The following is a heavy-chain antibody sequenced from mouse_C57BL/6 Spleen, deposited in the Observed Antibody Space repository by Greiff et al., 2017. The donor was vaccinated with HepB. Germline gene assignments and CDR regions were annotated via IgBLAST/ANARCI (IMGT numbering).Heavy chain of an antibody. CDR1: GYTFTDYY. Sequence: VQLKESGPVLVKPGASVKMSCKASGYTFTDYYMNWVKQSHGKSLEWIGVINPYNGGTSYNQKFKGKATLTVDKSSSTAYMELNSLTSEDSAVYYCARGVLLRYYFDYWGQGTTLTVSS. CDR2: INPYNGGT. J-gene: IGHJ2*01. V-gene: IGHV1-19*01. D-gene: IGHD1-1*01. CDR3: ARGVLLRYYFDY.